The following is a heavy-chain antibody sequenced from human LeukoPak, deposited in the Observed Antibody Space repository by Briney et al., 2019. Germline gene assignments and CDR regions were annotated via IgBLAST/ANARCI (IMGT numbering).Heavy chain of an antibody. J-gene: IGHJ4*02. V-gene: IGHV3-33*01. CDR2: IWFDGKNE. CDR1: GFTFSSYG. Sequence: GRSLRLSCAASGFTFSSYGMHWVRQAPGKGLEWVADIWFDGKNEHFADSVKGRFTISRDNSKNTMYLQINSLRAEDTAVYYCTRDVGSSWSFDYWGQGTLVTVSS. CDR3: TRDVGSSWSFDY. D-gene: IGHD6-13*01.